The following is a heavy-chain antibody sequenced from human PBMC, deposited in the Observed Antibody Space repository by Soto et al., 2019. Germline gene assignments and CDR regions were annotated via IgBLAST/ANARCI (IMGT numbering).Heavy chain of an antibody. J-gene: IGHJ6*03. V-gene: IGHV3-15*01. CDR3: TTDPAPTMVRGVIHYYYMDV. CDR1: GFTFSNAW. D-gene: IGHD3-10*01. CDR2: IKSKTDGGTT. Sequence: GGSLRLSCAASGFTFSNAWMSWVRQAPGKGLEWVGRIKSKTDGGTTDYAAPVKGRFTISRDDSKNTLYLQMNSLKTEDTAVYYCTTDPAPTMVRGVIHYYYMDVWSKRTTVTVSS.